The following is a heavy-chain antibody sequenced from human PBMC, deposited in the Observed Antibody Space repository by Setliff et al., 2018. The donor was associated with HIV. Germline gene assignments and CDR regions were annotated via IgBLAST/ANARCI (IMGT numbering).Heavy chain of an antibody. Sequence: SETLSLTCTVSDGSISSIDYHWGWIRQTPGKELEWIGNIYHSGSTNYNPSLKSRAAISVDRSKRHFFLKLRSVTAADTAVYYCARQWAERVMDVWGNGTTVTVSS. CDR1: DGSISSIDYH. V-gene: IGHV4-39*01. D-gene: IGHD1-26*01. CDR3: ARQWAERVMDV. CDR2: IYHSGST. J-gene: IGHJ6*03.